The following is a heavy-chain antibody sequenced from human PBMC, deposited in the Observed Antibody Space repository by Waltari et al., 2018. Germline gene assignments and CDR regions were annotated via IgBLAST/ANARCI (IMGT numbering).Heavy chain of an antibody. D-gene: IGHD2-8*01. CDR1: GFTFSASD. CDR3: TRVVLGTIGMDV. Sequence: ELQLVESGGDLVQPGGSLKLSCAASGFTFSASDVHWVRQASGKGVGWVGEIGIKSNSFATAYAASVTGRFTITRDDSRNTAYLQMNSLKTEDTAIYYCTRVVLGTIGMDVWGQGTTVTVS. V-gene: IGHV3-73*01. J-gene: IGHJ6*02. CDR2: IGIKSNSFAT.